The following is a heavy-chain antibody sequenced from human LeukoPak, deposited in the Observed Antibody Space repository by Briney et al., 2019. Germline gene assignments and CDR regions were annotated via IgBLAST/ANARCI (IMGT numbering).Heavy chain of an antibody. CDR3: AREPDP. Sequence: SETLSLTCTVSGGSISGYYWGWIRQPAGKGLEWIGRIFSSGDATYNPSLKSRVTMSVDTSRNQFSLRLRSVTAADTAVYYCAREPDPWGQGTQVTVSS. V-gene: IGHV4-4*07. CDR2: IFSSGDA. J-gene: IGHJ5*02. CDR1: GGSISGYY.